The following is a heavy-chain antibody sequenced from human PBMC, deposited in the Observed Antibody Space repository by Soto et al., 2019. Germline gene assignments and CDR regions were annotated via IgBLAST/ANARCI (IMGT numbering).Heavy chain of an antibody. J-gene: IGHJ4*02. V-gene: IGHV3-74*01. CDR1: GFIFRSHW. D-gene: IGHD6-6*01. CDR3: ARDRPDISNPTDHPMFDY. Sequence: GGSLRLSCGSSGFIFRSHWMHLVRQSAEKGLVWVSRINSDGSSTAYADSVKGRFTISRDNAKNTLYLQMNSLRVEDTAVYYCARDRPDISNPTDHPMFDYWGQGTQVTVSS. CDR2: INSDGSST.